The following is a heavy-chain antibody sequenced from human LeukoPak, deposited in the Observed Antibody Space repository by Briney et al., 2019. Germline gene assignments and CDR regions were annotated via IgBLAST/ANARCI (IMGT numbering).Heavy chain of an antibody. J-gene: IGHJ2*01. CDR1: GGTFSSYA. CDR2: IIPILGIA. D-gene: IGHD2-15*01. CDR3: ARAPIGGWYFDL. Sequence: SVKVSCKASGGTFSSYAISWVRQAPGQGLEWMGRIIPILGIANYAQKFQGRVTITADKSTSTAYMELSSLRSEDTAVYYCARAPIGGWYFDLWGRGTLVTVSS. V-gene: IGHV1-69*04.